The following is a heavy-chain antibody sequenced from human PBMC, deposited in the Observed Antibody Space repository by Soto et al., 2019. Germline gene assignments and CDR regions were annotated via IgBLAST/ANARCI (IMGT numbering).Heavy chain of an antibody. D-gene: IGHD2-15*01. Sequence: TLSLTCTVSGGSISDISYCWGWIRQPPGKGLQWIGCMFYSGATYYNPSLKNRVTLSVDTSNNEFSLKLVSVTAPDTAVYYCARHKSGSDWLDPWGQGTLVIVSS. J-gene: IGHJ5*02. CDR1: GGSISDISYC. CDR2: MFYSGAT. CDR3: ARHKSGSDWLDP. V-gene: IGHV4-39*01.